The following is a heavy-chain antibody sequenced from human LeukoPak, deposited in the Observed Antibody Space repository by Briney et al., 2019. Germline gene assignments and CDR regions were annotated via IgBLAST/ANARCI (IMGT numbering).Heavy chain of an antibody. CDR2: IYVTGNT. Sequence: SETLSLTCTISGDSINNYNWNWIRQPAGKGLEWIGRIYVTGNTNYNPSLKSRVAMSVDTSKNHFSLRLTSVTAADTAVYYCARAFTIFGAGGFDVWGQGTFVSVSS. V-gene: IGHV4-4*07. CDR1: GDSINNYN. J-gene: IGHJ3*01. CDR3: ARAFTIFGAGGFDV. D-gene: IGHD3-3*01.